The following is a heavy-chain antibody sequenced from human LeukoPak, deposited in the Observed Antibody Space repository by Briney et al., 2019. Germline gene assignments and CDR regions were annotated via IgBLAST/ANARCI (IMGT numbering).Heavy chain of an antibody. V-gene: IGHV4-39*07. D-gene: IGHD3-3*01. Sequence: NASETLSLTCTVSGGSISSGGYYWSWIRQPPGKGLEWIGEINHSGSTNYNPSLKSRVTISVDTSKNQFSLKLSSVTAADTAVYYCAREAIFGVVKGRYNWFDPWGQGTLVTVSS. J-gene: IGHJ5*02. CDR1: GGSISSGGYY. CDR2: INHSGST. CDR3: AREAIFGVVKGRYNWFDP.